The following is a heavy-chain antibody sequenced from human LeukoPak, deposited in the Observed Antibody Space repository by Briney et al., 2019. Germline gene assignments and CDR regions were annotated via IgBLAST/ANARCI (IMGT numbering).Heavy chain of an antibody. V-gene: IGHV4-34*01. CDR3: ARGIGIAAAGHFDY. D-gene: IGHD6-13*01. J-gene: IGHJ4*02. Sequence: PSETLPLTCAVYGGSFSGYYWSWIRQPPGNGLEWIGEINHSGSTNYNPSLKSRVTISVDTSKNQFSLTAADTAVYYCARGIGIAAAGHFDYWGQGTLVTVSS. CDR2: INHSGST. CDR1: GGSFSGYY.